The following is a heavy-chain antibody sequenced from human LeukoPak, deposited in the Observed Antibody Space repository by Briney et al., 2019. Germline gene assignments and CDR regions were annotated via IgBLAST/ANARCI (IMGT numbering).Heavy chain of an antibody. CDR3: ARGHTAMPYYYYYYMDV. Sequence: PSETLSLTCTVSGVSISSYYWSWIRQPPGKGLEWIGYIYYSGSTNYNPSLKSRVTISVDTSKNQFSLKLSSVTAADTAVYYCARGHTAMPYYYYYYMDVWGKGTTVTISS. J-gene: IGHJ6*03. CDR2: IYYSGST. D-gene: IGHD5-18*01. CDR1: GVSISSYY. V-gene: IGHV4-59*01.